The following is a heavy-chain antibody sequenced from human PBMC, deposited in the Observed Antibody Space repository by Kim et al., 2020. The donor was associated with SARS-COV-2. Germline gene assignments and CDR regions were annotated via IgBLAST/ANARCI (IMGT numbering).Heavy chain of an antibody. CDR1: GGSFSGYY. D-gene: IGHD2-15*01. Sequence: SETLSLTCAVYGGSFSGYYWSWIRQPPGKGLEWIGEINHSGSTNYNPSLKSRVTISVDTSKNQFSLKLSSVTAADTAVYYCARGPTGWVVAAPDYGWFDP. CDR3: ARGPTGWVVAAPDYGWFDP. CDR2: INHSGST. V-gene: IGHV4-34*01. J-gene: IGHJ5*02.